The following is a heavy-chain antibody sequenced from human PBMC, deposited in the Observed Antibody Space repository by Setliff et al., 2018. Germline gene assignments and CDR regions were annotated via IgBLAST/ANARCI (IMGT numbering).Heavy chain of an antibody. CDR2: VYYSGST. CDR3: ARTSSGRYFDL. Sequence: SENLSLTCAVSDFSVSSNYYWGWIRQPPGKGLEWIANVYYSGSTYYSPSLKGRVTMSVDTSKNQFSLNLYSVTAADTAVYYCARTSSGRYFDLWGRGTLVTVSS. CDR1: DFSVSSNYY. V-gene: IGHV4-38-2*01. J-gene: IGHJ2*01.